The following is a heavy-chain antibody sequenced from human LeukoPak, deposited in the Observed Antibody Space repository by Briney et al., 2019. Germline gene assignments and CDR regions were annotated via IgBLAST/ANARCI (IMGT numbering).Heavy chain of an antibody. CDR3: AKGRDTSPYWFFDL. D-gene: IGHD2-21*01. J-gene: IGHJ2*01. CDR1: GFTLSSNA. V-gene: IGHV3-23*01. CDR2: ISASGGST. Sequence: GGSLRLSCAASGFTLSSNAMTWVRQAPGKGLEWVSGISASGGSTYYADSVKGRFTISSDNSKNTLYLQMNSLRAEDTAVYYCAKGRDTSPYWFFDLWGRGTLVTVSS.